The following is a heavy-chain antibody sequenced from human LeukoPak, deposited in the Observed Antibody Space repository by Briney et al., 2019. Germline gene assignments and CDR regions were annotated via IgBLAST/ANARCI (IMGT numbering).Heavy chain of an antibody. CDR3: AALLVGATSAFDY. CDR2: IVVGSGNT. Sequence: SVKVSCKASGYTFTSYGISWVRQAPGQGLEWIGWIVVGSGNTNYAQKFQERVTITRDMSTSTAYMELSSLRSEDTAVYYCAALLVGATSAFDYWGQGTLVTVSS. V-gene: IGHV1-58*02. D-gene: IGHD1-26*01. CDR1: GYTFTSYG. J-gene: IGHJ4*02.